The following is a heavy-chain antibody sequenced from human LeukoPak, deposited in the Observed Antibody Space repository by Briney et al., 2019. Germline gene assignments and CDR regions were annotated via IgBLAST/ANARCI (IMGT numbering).Heavy chain of an antibody. CDR2: VYMAGST. V-gene: IGHV3-53*01. J-gene: IGHJ3*02. CDR3: ARNSDILTESYGAFDM. D-gene: IGHD3-9*01. Sequence: GGSLKLSCALSGFTVTDYYMSWVRQAPGKGLEWVSVVYMAGSTYYAHSVRGRFTVSRDTSKNTVYLQMNSLRVEDTAVYYCARNSDILTESYGAFDMWGQGTMVTVSS. CDR1: GFTVTDYY.